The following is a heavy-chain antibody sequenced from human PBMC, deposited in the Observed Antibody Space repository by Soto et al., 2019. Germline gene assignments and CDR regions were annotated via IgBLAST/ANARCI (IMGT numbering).Heavy chain of an antibody. J-gene: IGHJ4*02. CDR3: AAGEASSRNLAPYYLDF. V-gene: IGHV4-59*01. CDR1: GGSMRNYF. Sequence: LSLTCTVSGGSMRNYFWTWIRQPPGKGLEGVGYIHYSGTTSFFPSYNPSLRSRVTISEDTSKNQFSLKLLSVTTADTAVYFCAAGEASSRNLAPYYLDFWGQGTLVTVSS. CDR2: IHYSGTT. D-gene: IGHD6-13*01.